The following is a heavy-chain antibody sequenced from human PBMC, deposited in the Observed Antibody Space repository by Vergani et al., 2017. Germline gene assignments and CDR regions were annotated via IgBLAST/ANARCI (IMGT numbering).Heavy chain of an antibody. CDR3: ARYLQWPQYPRPKYGMDV. Sequence: EVQLVESGGGLVQPGGSLRLSCAASGFTFSSYSMNWVRQAPGKGLEWVSYISSSSSTIYYADSVKGRFTISRDNAKNSQYLQMNSLRAEDTAVYYCARYLQWPQYPRPKYGMDVWGQGTTVTVSS. J-gene: IGHJ6*02. CDR2: ISSSSSTI. CDR1: GFTFSSYS. V-gene: IGHV3-48*04. D-gene: IGHD6-19*01.